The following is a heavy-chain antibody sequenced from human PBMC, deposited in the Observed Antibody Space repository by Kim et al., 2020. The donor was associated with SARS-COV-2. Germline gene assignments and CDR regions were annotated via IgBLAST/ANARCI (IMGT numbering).Heavy chain of an antibody. J-gene: IGHJ4*02. CDR3: AKDLYASAY. D-gene: IGHD2-8*01. Sequence: GGSLRLSCAASGFTFSSYAMSWVRQAPGKGLEWVSGSSGSGITYYADSVKGRFTISRDNSKNTLYLQMNSLRAEDTAVYYCAKDLYASAYWGQGTLVTVSS. CDR2: SSGSGIT. CDR1: GFTFSSYA. V-gene: IGHV3-23*01.